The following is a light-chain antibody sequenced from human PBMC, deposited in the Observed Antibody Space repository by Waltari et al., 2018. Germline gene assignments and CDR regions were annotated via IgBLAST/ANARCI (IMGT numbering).Light chain of an antibody. CDR1: SSDVGSYNR. J-gene: IGLJ3*02. V-gene: IGLV2-18*01. CDR2: EVS. Sequence: QSALTQPPSVSGSPGQSVTISCTGTSSDVGSYNRVSWYQQPPGTAPKLMIYEVSNRPSGVPDRFSESKSGNTASLTISGLQAEDEADYYCSLYTSSSTWVFGGGTKLTVL. CDR3: SLYTSSSTWV.